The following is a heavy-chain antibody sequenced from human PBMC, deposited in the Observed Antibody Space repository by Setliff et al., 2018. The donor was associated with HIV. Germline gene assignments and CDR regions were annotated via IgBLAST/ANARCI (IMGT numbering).Heavy chain of an antibody. CDR2: IRYDATDK. Sequence: GGSLRLSCAASGFTFSRYGMHWVRQAPGKGLEWVAFIRYDATDKYYAESVRGRFTISRDYSRNTLYLQMSSLRAEDSAVYYCARGRCSDAACFFDYWGQGTLVTVS. CDR1: GFTFSRYG. CDR3: ARGRCSDAACFFDY. J-gene: IGHJ4*02. D-gene: IGHD3-16*01. V-gene: IGHV3-30*02.